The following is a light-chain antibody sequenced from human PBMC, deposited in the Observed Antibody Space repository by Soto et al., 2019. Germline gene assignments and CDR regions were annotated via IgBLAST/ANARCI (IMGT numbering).Light chain of an antibody. V-gene: IGKV3-11*01. J-gene: IGKJ1*01. Sequence: EIVLTQSPVTLSLSPGERATLSCRAGQSVRNDLAWYQQKLGQAPRLLIYEASNRATGIPARFSGSGSGTDFTLTISSLEPEDFAVYYCQQRTNSWTFGQGTKVEIK. CDR2: EAS. CDR1: QSVRND. CDR3: QQRTNSWT.